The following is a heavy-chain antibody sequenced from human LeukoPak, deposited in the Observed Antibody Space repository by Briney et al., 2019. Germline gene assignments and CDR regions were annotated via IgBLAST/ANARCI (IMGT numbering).Heavy chain of an antibody. CDR2: ISYDGSNK. CDR3: ARAYCGGDCGFDY. CDR1: GFTFSSYA. J-gene: IGHJ4*02. Sequence: GRSLRLSCAASGFTFSSYAMNWVRQAPGEGLERVAVISYDGSNKYYADSVKGRFTISRDNSKNTLYLQMNSLRAEDTAVYYCARAYCGGDCGFDYWGQGTLVTVSS. V-gene: IGHV3-30-3*01. D-gene: IGHD2-21*02.